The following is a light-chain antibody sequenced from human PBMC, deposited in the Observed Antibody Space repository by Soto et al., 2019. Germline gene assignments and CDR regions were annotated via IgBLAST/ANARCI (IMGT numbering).Light chain of an antibody. CDR2: AAS. CDR3: QKYNSAPPLFT. J-gene: IGKJ3*01. Sequence: DIQMTQSPSSLSASVGDRVTITCRASQGISNYLAWYQQKPGKVPKLLIYAASTLQSGVPSRFSGSGAWTDFTLTISSLQPEDVATYYCQKYNSAPPLFTFGPGTKVDIK. V-gene: IGKV1-27*01. CDR1: QGISNY.